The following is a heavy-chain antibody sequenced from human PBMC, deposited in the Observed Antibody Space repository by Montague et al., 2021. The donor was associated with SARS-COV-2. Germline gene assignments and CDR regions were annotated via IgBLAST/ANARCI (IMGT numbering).Heavy chain of an antibody. Sequence: SETLSLTCAVSGDSISSSNWWSWVRQPPGKGLEWFGEIYHGGSTNYNPPSKSRVTMSLDESSNQFSPSLRSSTAADTAVYYCARLDGLGYWGQGTLVAVSS. CDR3: ARLDGLGY. J-gene: IGHJ4*02. V-gene: IGHV4-4*02. CDR2: IYHGGST. CDR1: GDSISSSNW. D-gene: IGHD3/OR15-3a*01.